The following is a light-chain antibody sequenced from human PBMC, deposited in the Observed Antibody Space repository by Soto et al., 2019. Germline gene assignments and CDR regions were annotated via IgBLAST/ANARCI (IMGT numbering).Light chain of an antibody. CDR3: QQYHNWWT. J-gene: IGKJ1*01. Sequence: EIVMTQSPGTLSVSPGERATESCRASPRVGSKLAWFQQKPSHAPKRLIVGASTRAIGTPARFSGSGSGTEFTLTISSLQSEDFAVYYCQQYHNWWTFGQGTKVEIK. CDR2: GAS. CDR1: PRVGSK. V-gene: IGKV3-15*01.